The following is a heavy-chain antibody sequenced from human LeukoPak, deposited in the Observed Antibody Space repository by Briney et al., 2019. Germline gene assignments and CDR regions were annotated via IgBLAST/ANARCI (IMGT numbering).Heavy chain of an antibody. CDR2: IVGDSTIE. V-gene: IGHV3-23*01. D-gene: IGHD5-18*01. CDR1: GFAFNNDA. CDR3: ARQPYFYYYLDV. Sequence: GGSLRLSCAASGFAFNNDAMTWVRQPPGKGREWVSTIVGDSTIEYYADSVKGRFTISSDNSKTMLFLHMNSLRAEDTAIYYCARQPYFYYYLDVWGKGTTVTVTS. J-gene: IGHJ6*03.